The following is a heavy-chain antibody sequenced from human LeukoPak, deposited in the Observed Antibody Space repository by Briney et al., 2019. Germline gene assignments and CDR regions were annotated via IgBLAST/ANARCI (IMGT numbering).Heavy chain of an antibody. J-gene: IGHJ3*02. CDR3: AKSGSAWPYDAFDI. Sequence: PGGSLRLSCAASGFTFSSYAMSWVRQAPGKGLEWVSSMTGSGDRIYYAGSVKGRFTISRDTSKNTLYLQMNNLRVEDTAVYYCAKSGSAWPYDAFDIWGQGTKVTVSS. CDR2: MTGSGDRI. V-gene: IGHV3-23*01. D-gene: IGHD6-19*01. CDR1: GFTFSSYA.